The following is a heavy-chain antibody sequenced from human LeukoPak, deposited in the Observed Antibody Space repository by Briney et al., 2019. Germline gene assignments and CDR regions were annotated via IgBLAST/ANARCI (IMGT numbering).Heavy chain of an antibody. Sequence: SETLSLTCTVSGGSISSYYWSWIRQPAGKGLEWIGRVYTSGSTNYNPSPKSRVTMSVDASKNQFSLKLSSVTAADTAVYYCARAGLGYSYGFDYWGQGTLVTVSS. D-gene: IGHD5-18*01. J-gene: IGHJ4*02. CDR1: GGSISSYY. V-gene: IGHV4-4*07. CDR3: ARAGLGYSYGFDY. CDR2: VYTSGST.